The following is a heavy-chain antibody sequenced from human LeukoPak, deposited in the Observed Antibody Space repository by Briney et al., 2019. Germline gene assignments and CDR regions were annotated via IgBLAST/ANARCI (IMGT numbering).Heavy chain of an antibody. D-gene: IGHD3-16*01. Sequence: GGSLRLSCAASGFTFSSYGMHWVRQPPGKGLEWVAVISHDGSHKHYAASVKGRITISRDNSMNSLYLQMHSLTAEATAVYYCAKVRWGSDNALDSWGQGTLVTGSS. J-gene: IGHJ4*02. CDR2: ISHDGSHK. CDR3: AKVRWGSDNALDS. CDR1: GFTFSSYG. V-gene: IGHV3-30*18.